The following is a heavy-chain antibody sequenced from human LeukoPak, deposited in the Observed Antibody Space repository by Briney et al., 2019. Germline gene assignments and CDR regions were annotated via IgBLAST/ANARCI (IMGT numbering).Heavy chain of an antibody. D-gene: IGHD1-26*01. CDR3: ASTPTSSGSYFWFDP. J-gene: IGHJ5*02. CDR2: IYYSGST. V-gene: IGHV4-59*01. Sequence: SETLSLTCTVSGGSISSYYWSWIRQPPGKGLEWIGYIYYSGSTNYNPSLTSRVTISVDTSKNQFSLKLSSVTAADTAVYYCASTPTSSGSYFWFDPWGQGTLVTVSS. CDR1: GGSISSYY.